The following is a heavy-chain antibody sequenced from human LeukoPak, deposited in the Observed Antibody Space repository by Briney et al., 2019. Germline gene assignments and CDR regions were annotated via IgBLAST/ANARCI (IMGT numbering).Heavy chain of an antibody. D-gene: IGHD5-12*01. J-gene: IGHJ3*02. CDR2: IYSDGST. CDR3: ASSSDWGYSGYQYAFDI. V-gene: IGHV3-53*01. CDR1: GFTVSSNY. Sequence: GGSLRLSCAASGFTVSSNYMSWVRQAPGKGLEWVSVIYSDGSTYYADSVKGRFTVSRDNSKNTLYFQMNSLRAEDTAVYYCASSSDWGYSGYQYAFDIWGQGTMVTVSS.